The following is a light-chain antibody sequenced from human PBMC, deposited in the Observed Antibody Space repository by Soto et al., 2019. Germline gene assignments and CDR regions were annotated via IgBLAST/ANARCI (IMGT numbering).Light chain of an antibody. J-gene: IGKJ1*01. CDR2: RAS. Sequence: EIVLTQSPGTLSLSPGERATLSCRASQSVSSSYLAWYQQRPGQAPRLLIYRASTRATGVPARFSGSGSGTEFTLTISSLQSEDFTVYSCLQYHNLWAFGQGTKVDIK. CDR3: LQYHNLWA. V-gene: IGKV3D-7*01. CDR1: QSVSSSY.